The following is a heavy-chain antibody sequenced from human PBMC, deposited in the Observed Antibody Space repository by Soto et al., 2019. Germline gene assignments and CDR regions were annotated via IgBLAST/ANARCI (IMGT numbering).Heavy chain of an antibody. D-gene: IGHD6-13*01. J-gene: IGHJ4*02. CDR3: ARDQAAGKDY. CDR2: IYYSGST. Sequence: ASETLSLTCTVSGGSISSTSYYWGWIRQPPGKGLEWIGSIYYSGSTYYNASLKSRVTISVDTSRNHFSLKLSSVTAADTAVYYCARDQAAGKDYWGQGTLVTVSS. V-gene: IGHV4-39*02. CDR1: GGSISSTSYY.